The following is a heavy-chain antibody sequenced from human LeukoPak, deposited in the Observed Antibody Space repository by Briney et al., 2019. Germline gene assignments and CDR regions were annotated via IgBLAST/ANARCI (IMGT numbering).Heavy chain of an antibody. CDR2: INHSGFT. D-gene: IGHD5-18*01. V-gene: IGHV4-34*01. CDR1: SVSFSGYS. CDR3: ARNHTGYFDP. Sequence: WESLSLTCAAYSVSFSGYSWSWIRQPPGKGLEWIGEINHSGFTNSNPSLKSLVTISVDTSSNQFSLRLSSVTAADTAVYYCARNHTGYFDPWGQGTLVTVSS. J-gene: IGHJ5*02.